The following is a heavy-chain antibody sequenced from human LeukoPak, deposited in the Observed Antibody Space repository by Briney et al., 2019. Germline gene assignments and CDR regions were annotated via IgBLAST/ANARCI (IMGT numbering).Heavy chain of an antibody. CDR2: ISWDGGST. J-gene: IGHJ4*02. V-gene: IGHV3-43D*03. D-gene: IGHD3-10*01. CDR3: AKDSSFGELLGYFDY. Sequence: PGGSLRLSCAASGFTFDDYAMHWVRQAPGKGLEWVSLISWDGGSTYCADSVKGRFTISRDNSKNSLYLQMNSLRAEDTALYYCAKDSSFGELLGYFDYWGQGTLVTVSS. CDR1: GFTFDDYA.